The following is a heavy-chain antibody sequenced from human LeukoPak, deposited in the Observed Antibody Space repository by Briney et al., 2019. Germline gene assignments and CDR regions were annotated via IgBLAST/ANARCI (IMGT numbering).Heavy chain of an antibody. V-gene: IGHV3-23*01. J-gene: IGHJ6*02. D-gene: IGHD3-10*02. CDR1: GFTFSNYA. CDR3: AKDVRPGGGGMDV. Sequence: QSGGSLRLSCAASGFTFSNYAMRWVRQAPGKGLEWVSGISGSGDSTYYADSVEGRFTISRDNSKNTLDLQMNSLKDEDTAIYYCAKDVRPGGGGMDVWGQGTTVTVSS. CDR2: ISGSGDST.